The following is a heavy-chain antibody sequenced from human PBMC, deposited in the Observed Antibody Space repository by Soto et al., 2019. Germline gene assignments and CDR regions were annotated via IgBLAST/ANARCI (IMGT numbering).Heavy chain of an antibody. D-gene: IGHD2-2*01. J-gene: IGHJ6*02. CDR3: AHRYHAVGYDYYGRDV. CDR1: GFTFSSYA. Sequence: EVQLLESGGGLVQPGGSLRLSCAASGFTFSSYAMSWVRQAPGKGLEWVSAISGSGGSTYYADSVKGRFTISRDNSKNTLYLQTNSLRAEDTAVYYCAHRYHAVGYDYYGRDVWGQGTTVTVSS. V-gene: IGHV3-23*01. CDR2: ISGSGGST.